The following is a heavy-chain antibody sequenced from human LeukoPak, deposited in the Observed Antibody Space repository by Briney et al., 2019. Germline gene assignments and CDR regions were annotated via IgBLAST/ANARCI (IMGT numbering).Heavy chain of an antibody. D-gene: IGHD4-17*01. J-gene: IGHJ4*02. V-gene: IGHV3-23*01. Sequence: GGSLRLSCIASRFPFSTYTMTWVRQAAGKGPEWVSSISESGGSTYYADSVKGRFTISRDNSMNTLYLQMNSLRAEDTAVYYCAKAPCVTTGYWGQGTLVTVSS. CDR3: AKAPCVTTGY. CDR1: RFPFSTYT. CDR2: ISESGGST.